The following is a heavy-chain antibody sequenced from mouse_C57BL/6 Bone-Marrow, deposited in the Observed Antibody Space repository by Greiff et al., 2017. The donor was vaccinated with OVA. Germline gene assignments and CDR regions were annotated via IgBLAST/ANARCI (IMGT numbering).Heavy chain of an antibody. CDR2: IRNKANGYTT. V-gene: IGHV7-3*01. D-gene: IGHD1-1*01. Sequence: EVKLVESGGGLVQPGGSLSLSCAASGFTFTDYYMSWVRQPPGKALEWLGFIRNKANGYTTEYSASVKGRFTISRDNSQSILYLQMNALRAEDSATYYCARPYYYGRAMDYWGQGTSVTVSS. CDR1: GFTFTDYY. CDR3: ARPYYYGRAMDY. J-gene: IGHJ4*01.